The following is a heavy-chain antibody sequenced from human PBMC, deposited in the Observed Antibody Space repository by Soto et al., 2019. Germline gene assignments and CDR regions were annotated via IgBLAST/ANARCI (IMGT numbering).Heavy chain of an antibody. J-gene: IGHJ6*02. CDR3: AGGDYDILTGYYYYGMDV. CDR1: GGTFSSYA. V-gene: IGHV1-69*06. Sequence: QVQLVQSGAEVKKPGSSVKVSCKASGGTFSSYAISWVRQAPGQGLEWMGGIIPIFGTANYAQKFQGRVTITADKSTSTAYMELSSLRSEDTAVYYCAGGDYDILTGYYYYGMDVWGQGTTVTVSS. D-gene: IGHD3-9*01. CDR2: IIPIFGTA.